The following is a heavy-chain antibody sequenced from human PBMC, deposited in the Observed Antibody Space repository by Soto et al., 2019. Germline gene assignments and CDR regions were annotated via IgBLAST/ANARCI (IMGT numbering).Heavy chain of an antibody. CDR2: ISYDGSNK. CDR3: AKGDYSSGWYPILPWNYYYGMDV. V-gene: IGHV3-30*18. J-gene: IGHJ6*02. D-gene: IGHD6-19*01. Sequence: VRQAPGKGLEWVAVISYDGSNKYYADSVKGRFTISRDNSKNTLYLQMNSLRAEDTAVYYCAKGDYSSGWYPILPWNYYYGMDVWGQGTTVTVS.